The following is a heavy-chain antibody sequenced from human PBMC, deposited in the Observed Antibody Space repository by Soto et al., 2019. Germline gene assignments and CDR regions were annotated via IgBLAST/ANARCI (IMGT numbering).Heavy chain of an antibody. D-gene: IGHD3-16*01. Sequence: SETLSLTCAVYGGSFSGYYWSWIRQPPGKGLEWIGEINHSGSTNYNPSLKSRVTISVDTSKNQFSLKLSSVTAADTAVYYCARTTSITFGGVGDYWGQGTLVTVSS. J-gene: IGHJ4*02. V-gene: IGHV4-34*01. CDR2: INHSGST. CDR3: ARTTSITFGGVGDY. CDR1: GGSFSGYY.